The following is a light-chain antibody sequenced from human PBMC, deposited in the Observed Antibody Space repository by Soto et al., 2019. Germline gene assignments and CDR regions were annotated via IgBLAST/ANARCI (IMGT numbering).Light chain of an antibody. J-gene: IGKJ1*01. CDR2: DVS. CDR3: QQYNSYSRT. CDR1: QRNSSW. V-gene: IGKV1-5*01. Sequence: DIQMTQSPSTLSASVGDKVTITCRASQRNSSWLAWYQQKPGKVPKLLIYDVSSFESGVPSRFSGSGSGTEFTFTISSLQPDDFATYYCQQYNSYSRTFGQGTKVDIK.